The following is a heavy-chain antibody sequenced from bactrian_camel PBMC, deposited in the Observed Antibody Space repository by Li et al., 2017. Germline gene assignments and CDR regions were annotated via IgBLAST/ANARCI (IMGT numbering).Heavy chain of an antibody. CDR2: LDHYGFS. V-gene: IGHV3S53*01. J-gene: IGHJ4*01. CDR3: AARTSGGRCRWSVETMLQWKQYY. CDR1: GYPNRPNY. Sequence: HVQLVESGGDSVQAGGSLRLSCQISGYPNRPNYMAWFRQSTGGEREAVADLDHYGFSHFAKSVKGRFTISKDNTENTLYLQLNDLKLEDTAMCYCAARTSGGRCRWSVETMLQWKQYYWGQGTQVTVS. D-gene: IGHD4*01.